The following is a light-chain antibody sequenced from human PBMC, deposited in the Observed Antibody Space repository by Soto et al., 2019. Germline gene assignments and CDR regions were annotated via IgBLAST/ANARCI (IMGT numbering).Light chain of an antibody. J-gene: IGKJ1*01. CDR2: EAS. CDR1: QCISRL. CDR3: QQSNSNSWT. V-gene: IGKV1-5*01. Sequence: DIQMTQSPSTLSASVGDRVTITCRASQCISRLLAWYQQKPGRAPKLLIYEASILESSVPARFRGSGSGTEFTLTISSLQPSDFATYYWQQSNSNSWTFGQGTRVEIK.